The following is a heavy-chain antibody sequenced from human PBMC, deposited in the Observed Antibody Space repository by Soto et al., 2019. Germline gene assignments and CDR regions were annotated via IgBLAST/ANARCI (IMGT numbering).Heavy chain of an antibody. J-gene: IGHJ4*02. CDR1: GYTFTSYG. CDR2: ISPNIGNT. CDR3: AVDRSYYSDY. Sequence: QVQLVQSGAEVKKPGASVKVSCKASGYTFTSYGISWVRQAPGQGLEWMGWISPNIGNTNNAQKFQGRVTMTTDTSTSTAYMELRSLRSDDTAVYYCAVDRSYYSDYWGQGTLVTVSS. V-gene: IGHV1-18*01. D-gene: IGHD3-10*01.